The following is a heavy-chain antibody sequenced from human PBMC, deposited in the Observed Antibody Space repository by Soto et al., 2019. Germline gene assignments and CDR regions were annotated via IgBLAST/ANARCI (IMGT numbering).Heavy chain of an antibody. CDR2: IYYSGST. CDR1: GASISSYY. CDR3: AIGMYCSGGSCWSYFDY. Sequence: SETLSVTCTVAGASISSYYWSWIRQPPGKGLEWIGYIYYSGSTNYNPSLKSRVTISVDTSKNQFSLKLSSVTAADTAVYYCAIGMYCSGGSCWSYFDYWGQGTLVTVSS. V-gene: IGHV4-59*08. D-gene: IGHD2-15*01. J-gene: IGHJ4*02.